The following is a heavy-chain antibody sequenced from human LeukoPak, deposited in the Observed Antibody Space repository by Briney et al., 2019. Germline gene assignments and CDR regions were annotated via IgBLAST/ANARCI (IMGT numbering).Heavy chain of an antibody. D-gene: IGHD2-15*01. CDR3: AREKKEDCSGGSCYWGY. V-gene: IGHV3-66*01. CDR1: GFTVSSNY. CDR2: IYSSGST. J-gene: IGHJ4*02. Sequence: GGSLRLSCAASGFTVSSNYMSWVRQAPGKGLEWVSVIYSSGSTYYADSVKGRFTISRDNSKNTLYLQMNSLRAEDTAVYYCAREKKEDCSGGSCYWGYWGQGTLVTVSS.